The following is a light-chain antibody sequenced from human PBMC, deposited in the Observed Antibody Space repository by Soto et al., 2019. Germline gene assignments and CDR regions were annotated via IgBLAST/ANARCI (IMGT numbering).Light chain of an antibody. J-gene: IGKJ5*01. CDR1: QSVGNN. Sequence: EIVLTQSPGTLSLSPGERVTLSCRASQSVGNNLAWHQQKPGQAPRLLIYGASSRATGIPDRFSGSGSGTDFTLTISRLEPEDFAVYYCQQRSIWPPITFGQGTRLEI. CDR2: GAS. V-gene: IGKV3D-20*02. CDR3: QQRSIWPPIT.